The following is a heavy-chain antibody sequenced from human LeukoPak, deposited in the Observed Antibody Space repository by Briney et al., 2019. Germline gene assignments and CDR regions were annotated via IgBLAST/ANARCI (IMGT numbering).Heavy chain of an antibody. CDR2: ISGSGGST. CDR1: GVTFSTYS. J-gene: IGHJ4*02. CDR3: VQGGQNFDFWRFDY. Sequence: GGPLRLSCEASGVTFSTYSMNWVRQAPGKGLEWVSSISGSGGSTYYADSVKGRFSISTDKSKNTLDLQMTSLRAEDTALYYCVQGGQNFDFWRFDYWGQGTLVAVSS. D-gene: IGHD3-3*01. V-gene: IGHV3-23*01.